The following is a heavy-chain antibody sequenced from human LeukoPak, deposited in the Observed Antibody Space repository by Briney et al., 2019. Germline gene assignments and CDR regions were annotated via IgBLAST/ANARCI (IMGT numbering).Heavy chain of an antibody. CDR2: INHSGST. V-gene: IGHV4-34*01. CDR3: ARALTYSSRSVSAFDI. CDR1: GGSFSGYY. J-gene: IGHJ3*02. Sequence: SETLSLTCAVYGGSFSGYYWSWIRQPPGKGLEWIGEINHSGSTNYNPSLKSRVTISVDTSKNQFFLKLSSVTAADTAVYYCARALTYSSRSVSAFDIWGQGTMVTVSS. D-gene: IGHD6-13*01.